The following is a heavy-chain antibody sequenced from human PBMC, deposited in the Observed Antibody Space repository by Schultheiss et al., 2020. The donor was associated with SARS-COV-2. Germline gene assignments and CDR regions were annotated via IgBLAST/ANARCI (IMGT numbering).Heavy chain of an antibody. Sequence: ASVKVSCKASGYTFTGYYMHWVRQAPGQGLEWMGWINPNSGGTNYAQKFQGRVTMTRDTSASTAYMELSSLRSEDTTVHYCARDSGSHYEGGKYFDYWGQGTLVTVSS. CDR2: INPNSGGT. CDR1: GYTFTGYY. D-gene: IGHD1-26*01. CDR3: ARDSGSHYEGGKYFDY. V-gene: IGHV1-2*02. J-gene: IGHJ4*02.